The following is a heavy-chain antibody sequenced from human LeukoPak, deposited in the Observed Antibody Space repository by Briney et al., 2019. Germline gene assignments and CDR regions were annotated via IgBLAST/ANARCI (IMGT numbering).Heavy chain of an antibody. D-gene: IGHD4-17*01. V-gene: IGHV4-34*01. J-gene: IGHJ3*02. CDR2: INHSGST. CDR3: ASFSPTVDNAFDI. Sequence: SETLSLTCAVYGGSFSGYCWSWIRQPPGKGLEWIGEINHSGSTNYNPSLKSRVTISVDTSKNQFSLKLSSVTAADTAVYYCASFSPTVDNAFDIWGQGTMVTVSS. CDR1: GGSFSGYC.